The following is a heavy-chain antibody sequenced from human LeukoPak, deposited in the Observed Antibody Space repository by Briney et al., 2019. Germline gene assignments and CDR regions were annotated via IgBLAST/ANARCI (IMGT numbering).Heavy chain of an antibody. CDR2: ISNDGNMI. CDR1: GFTSSSYD. V-gene: IGHV3-30-3*01. CDR3: STEAVVTVTGFDS. J-gene: IGHJ4*02. Sequence: PGGSLRLSCAASGFTSSSYDMSWVRQAPGKGLDWVAVISNDGNMIYYADSVKGRFTISRDNSKKKLYLQMNSLRAEDTAVYYCSTEAVVTVTGFDSWGQGTLVTVSS. D-gene: IGHD4-4*01.